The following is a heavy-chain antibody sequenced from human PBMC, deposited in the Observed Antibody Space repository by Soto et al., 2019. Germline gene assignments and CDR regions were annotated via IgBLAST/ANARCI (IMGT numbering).Heavy chain of an antibody. CDR3: TTGGIQLYAGRY. CDR1: GFTFSGSA. CDR2: IRSKANSYAT. D-gene: IGHD5-18*01. Sequence: EVQLVESGGGLVQPGGSLKLSCAASGFTFSGSAMHWVRQASGKGLEWVGRIRSKANSYATAYAASVKGRFTICRDDSKNAAYLQMLSPKTEGTAVYYWTTGGIQLYAGRYWGQGTLVTVSS. J-gene: IGHJ4*02. V-gene: IGHV3-73*02.